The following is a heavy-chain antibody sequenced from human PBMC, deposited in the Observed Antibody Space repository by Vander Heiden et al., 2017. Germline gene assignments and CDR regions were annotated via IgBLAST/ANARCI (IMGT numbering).Heavy chain of an antibody. CDR1: GFSFSSYW. Sequence: EVQLVESGGGLVEPGGSLRLSCAASGFSFSSYWMHWVRQAPGKGLVWVSRIEIDGSTAYADSVKGRFTISRDNAKNTLYLQMNSLRAEDTAVYYCARCNNGPDYWGPGTLVTVSS. CDR2: IEIDGST. V-gene: IGHV3-74*03. J-gene: IGHJ4*02. D-gene: IGHD2-8*01. CDR3: ARCNNGPDY.